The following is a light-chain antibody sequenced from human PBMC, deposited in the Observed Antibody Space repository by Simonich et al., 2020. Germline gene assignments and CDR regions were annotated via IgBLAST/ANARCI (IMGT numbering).Light chain of an antibody. J-gene: IGLJ3*02. CDR2: DVS. CDR1: SSDVGGYNY. V-gene: IGLV2-14*03. Sequence: QSALTQPASVSGSPGQSITISCTGPSSDVGGYNYVSWYQQHPGKAPKLMIYDVSNRPSGFSNRFSGSKSGNTASLTISGLQAEDEADYYCSSYTSSSLVFGGGTKLTVL. CDR3: SSYTSSSLV.